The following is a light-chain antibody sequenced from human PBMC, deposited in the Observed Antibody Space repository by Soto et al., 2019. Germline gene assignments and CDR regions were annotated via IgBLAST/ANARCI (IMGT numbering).Light chain of an antibody. CDR3: SSHAGINNVV. CDR1: SSDVGGYNY. CDR2: EVT. J-gene: IGLJ3*02. Sequence: QSVLTQPPSASGSPGQSVTISCTGTSSDVGGYNYVSWYQQHPGKAPKLMIYEVTKRPSGVPDRFSGSKSGNTASLTVSGLLAEDEADYYCSSHAGINNVVFGGGTKVTV. V-gene: IGLV2-8*01.